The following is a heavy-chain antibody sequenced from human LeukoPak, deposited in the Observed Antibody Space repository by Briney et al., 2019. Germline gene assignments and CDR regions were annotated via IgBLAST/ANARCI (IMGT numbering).Heavy chain of an antibody. J-gene: IGHJ6*02. Sequence: SETLSLTCAVSGGSISSGGYSWRWIRQPPGKGLEWIGYIYHSGSTYYNPSVKSRVTISVDRSKNQFSLKLSSVTAADTAVYYCARNRNDFWSGGYYYYGMDVWGQGTTVTVSS. CDR1: GGSISSGGYS. V-gene: IGHV4-30-2*01. D-gene: IGHD3-3*01. CDR2: IYHSGST. CDR3: ARNRNDFWSGGYYYYGMDV.